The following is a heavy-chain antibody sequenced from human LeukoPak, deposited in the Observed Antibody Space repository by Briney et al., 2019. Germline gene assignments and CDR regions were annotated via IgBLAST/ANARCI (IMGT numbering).Heavy chain of an antibody. CDR1: GYTFTSYG. CDR3: ARGDFWTLVPDY. V-gene: IGHV1-3*01. Sequence: ASVKVSCKTSGYTFTSYGMHWVRQAPGQSLEWMGWINGGNGNTKYSQKFQGRVTITRDTSASTAYMELSSLRSEDMAVYYCARGDFWTLVPDYWGQGTLVTVSS. D-gene: IGHD3-3*01. J-gene: IGHJ4*02. CDR2: INGGNGNT.